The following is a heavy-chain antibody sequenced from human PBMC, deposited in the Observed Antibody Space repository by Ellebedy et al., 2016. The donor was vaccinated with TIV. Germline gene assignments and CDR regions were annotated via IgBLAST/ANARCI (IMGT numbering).Heavy chain of an antibody. J-gene: IGHJ4*02. CDR2: INHSGST. CDR1: GGSFSGYY. Sequence: SETLSLXCAVYGGSFSGYYWSWIRQPPEKGLEWIGEINHSGSTNYNPSLKSRVTISIDTSKNQFSLKLSSVTAADTAVYYCARSLYYDSSGYYYSFDYWGQGTLVTVSS. CDR3: ARSLYYDSSGYYYSFDY. D-gene: IGHD3-22*01. V-gene: IGHV4-34*01.